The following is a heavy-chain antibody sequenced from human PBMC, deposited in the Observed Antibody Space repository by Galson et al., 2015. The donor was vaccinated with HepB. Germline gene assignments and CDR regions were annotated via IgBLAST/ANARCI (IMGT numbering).Heavy chain of an antibody. V-gene: IGHV4-34*01. CDR1: GGSFSGYY. CDR3: ASGRYSYGHD. CDR2: INHSGST. Sequence: TLSLTCAVYGGSFSGYYWSWIRQPPGKGLEWIGEINHSGSTNYNPSLKSRVTISVDTSKNQFSLKLSSVTAADTAVYYCASGRYSYGHDWGQGTLVTVSS. J-gene: IGHJ4*02. D-gene: IGHD5-18*01.